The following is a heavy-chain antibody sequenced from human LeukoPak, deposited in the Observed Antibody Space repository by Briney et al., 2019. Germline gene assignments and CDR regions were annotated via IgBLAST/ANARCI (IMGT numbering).Heavy chain of an antibody. Sequence: GASLRLSCAASGFTFSNYAMSWVRQAPGKGLEWVSAILGGGGSTYYADSAKGRFTVSRDNSKSTLYLQMNSLRAEDTALYYCAKWGDYDVLTGYYVPDYWGQGTLVTVSS. CDR1: GFTFSNYA. J-gene: IGHJ4*02. CDR3: AKWGDYDVLTGYYVPDY. V-gene: IGHV3-23*01. CDR2: ILGGGGST. D-gene: IGHD3-9*01.